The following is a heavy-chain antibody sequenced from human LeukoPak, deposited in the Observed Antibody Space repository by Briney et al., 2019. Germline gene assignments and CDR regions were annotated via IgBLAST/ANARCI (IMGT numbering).Heavy chain of an antibody. CDR1: GFTFTSYV. J-gene: IGHJ2*01. D-gene: IGHD4-17*01. Sequence: SGGSLRLSCAASGFTFTSYVMHWVRQAPGKGLEWVAVIWYDGSNKYYADSVRGRFTISRDNSKDTLYLQMNSLRAEDTAVYFCARDGFPGAVTQNEGWWFFDLWGRGTLVTVSS. V-gene: IGHV3-33*08. CDR2: IWYDGSNK. CDR3: ARDGFPGAVTQNEGWWFFDL.